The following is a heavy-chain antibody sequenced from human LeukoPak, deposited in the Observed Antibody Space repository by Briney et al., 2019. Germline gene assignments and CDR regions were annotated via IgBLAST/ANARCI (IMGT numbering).Heavy chain of an antibody. V-gene: IGHV3-7*01. CDR2: MNQDGSAI. J-gene: IGHJ4*02. Sequence: GGSLRLSCAASGFTFSRHWMSWVRQTPGKGLERVAHMNQDGSAIYYVDSVKGRFTISRDNAKNSLCLQMTGLTVADMAVYYCARTVPGYPDDYFDYWGQGTLVTVSS. CDR1: GFTFSRHW. CDR3: ARTVPGYPDDYFDY. D-gene: IGHD6-19*01.